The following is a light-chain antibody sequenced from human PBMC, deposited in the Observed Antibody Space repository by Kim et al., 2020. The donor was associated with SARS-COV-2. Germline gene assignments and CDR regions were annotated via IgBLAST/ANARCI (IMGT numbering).Light chain of an antibody. J-gene: IGLJ2*01. Sequence: QSALTQPASVSGSPGQSITISCTGTSSDIGSYNLVSWYQQHPGKAPKLMIYDVSQRPSGVSNRFSGSKSGNTASLTISGLQAEDEADYYCCSYAGSSSVFGGGTKVTVL. CDR3: CSYAGSSSV. V-gene: IGLV2-23*02. CDR1: SSDIGSYNL. CDR2: DVS.